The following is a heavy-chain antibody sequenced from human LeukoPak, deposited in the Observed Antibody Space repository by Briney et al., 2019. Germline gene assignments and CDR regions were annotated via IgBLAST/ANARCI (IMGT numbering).Heavy chain of an antibody. CDR1: GGSISSYY. V-gene: IGHV4-59*08. CDR3: ARIYSSGHHSYWYFDL. D-gene: IGHD6-19*01. CDR2: IYYSGST. Sequence: SETLSLTCTVSGGSISSYYWSWIRQPPGKGLEWIGYIYYSGSTNYNPSLKSRVTISVDTSKNQFSLKLSSVTAADTAVYYCARIYSSGHHSYWYFDLWGRGTLVTVSS. J-gene: IGHJ2*01.